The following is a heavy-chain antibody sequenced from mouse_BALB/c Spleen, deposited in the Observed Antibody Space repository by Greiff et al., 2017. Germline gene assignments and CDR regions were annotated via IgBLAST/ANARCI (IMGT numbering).Heavy chain of an antibody. CDR1: GDSITSGY. CDR2: ISYSGST. D-gene: IGHD1-1*01. CDR3: ARAPHYYGSSSYAMDY. J-gene: IGHJ4*01. V-gene: IGHV3-8*02. Sequence: VQLKESGPSLVKPSQTLSLTCSVTGDSITSGYWNWIRKFPGNKLEYMGYISYSGSTYYNPSLKSRISITRDTSKNQYYLQLNSVTTEDTATYYCARAPHYYGSSSYAMDYWGQGTSVTVSS.